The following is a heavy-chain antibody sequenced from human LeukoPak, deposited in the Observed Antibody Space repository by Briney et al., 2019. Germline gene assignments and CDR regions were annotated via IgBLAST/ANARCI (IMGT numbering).Heavy chain of an antibody. Sequence: SETLSLTCAVYGGSFSGYYWSWIRQPPGKGLEWIGEINHSGSTNYNPSLKSRVTISVDTSKNQFSLKLSSVTAADTAVYYCASGVATPRPFDPWGQGTLVTGSS. D-gene: IGHD5-12*01. CDR1: GGSFSGYY. V-gene: IGHV4-34*01. CDR2: INHSGST. J-gene: IGHJ5*02. CDR3: ASGVATPRPFDP.